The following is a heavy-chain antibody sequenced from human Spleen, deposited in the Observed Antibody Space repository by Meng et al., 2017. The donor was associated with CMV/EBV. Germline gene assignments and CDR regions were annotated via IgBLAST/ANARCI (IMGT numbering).Heavy chain of an antibody. Sequence: SETLSLTCTVSGGSISSSSYYWGWIRQPPGKGLEWIGYIYYSGSTSYNPSLKSRVTISLDTSKNQFSLKLSSVTAADTAVYHCARLTMVRGVIPKYYFDYWGQGTLVTVSS. V-gene: IGHV4-61*05. CDR2: IYYSGST. CDR1: GGSISSSSYY. J-gene: IGHJ4*02. D-gene: IGHD3-10*01. CDR3: ARLTMVRGVIPKYYFDY.